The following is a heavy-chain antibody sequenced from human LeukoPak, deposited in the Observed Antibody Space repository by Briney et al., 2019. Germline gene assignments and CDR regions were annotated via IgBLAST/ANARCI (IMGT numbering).Heavy chain of an antibody. V-gene: IGHV3-30*18. Sequence: GGSLRLSCAASGFTFSSHGMHWVRQAPGKGLEWVAVISYDGSNKYYADSVKGRFTISRDNSKNTLYLQMNSLRAEDTAVYYCAKDLRMALWSYGMDVWGQGTTVTVSS. J-gene: IGHJ6*02. D-gene: IGHD3-10*01. CDR3: AKDLRMALWSYGMDV. CDR2: ISYDGSNK. CDR1: GFTFSSHG.